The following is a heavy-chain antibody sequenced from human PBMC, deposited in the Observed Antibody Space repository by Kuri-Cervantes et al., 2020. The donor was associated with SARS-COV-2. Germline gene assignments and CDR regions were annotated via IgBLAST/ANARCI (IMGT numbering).Heavy chain of an antibody. CDR3: ARDYYYDSSGYYYRFDY. CDR2: IIPIFGTA. Sequence: SVKVSCKASGGTFSSYAISWVRQAPGQGLEWMGGIIPIFGTANYAQKFQGRVTITADKSTGTAYMELSSLRSEDTAVYYCARDYYYDSSGYYYRFDYWGQGTLVTVSS. J-gene: IGHJ4*02. V-gene: IGHV1-69*06. D-gene: IGHD3-22*01. CDR1: GGTFSSYA.